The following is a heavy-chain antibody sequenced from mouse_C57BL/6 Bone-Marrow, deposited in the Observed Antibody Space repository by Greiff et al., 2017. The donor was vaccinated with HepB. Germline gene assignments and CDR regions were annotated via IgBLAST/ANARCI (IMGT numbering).Heavy chain of an antibody. CDR2: IYPGSGST. CDR3: ARDYGSSYPWFAY. V-gene: IGHV1-55*01. CDR1: GYTFTSYW. D-gene: IGHD1-1*01. J-gene: IGHJ3*01. Sequence: VQLQQPGAELVKPGASVKMSCKASGYTFTSYWITWVKQRPGQGLEWIGDIYPGSGSTNYNEKFKSKATLTVDTSSSTAYMQLSSLTSEDSAVYYGARDYGSSYPWFAYWGQGTLVTVSA.